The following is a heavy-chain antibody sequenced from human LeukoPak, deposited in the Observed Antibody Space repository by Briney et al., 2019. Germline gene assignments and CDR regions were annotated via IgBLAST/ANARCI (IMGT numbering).Heavy chain of an antibody. V-gene: IGHV3-7*04. CDR1: GFTISFYW. CDR2: INQVASEK. CDR3: VRDGGYYGPDS. J-gene: IGHJ4*02. D-gene: IGHD3-10*01. Sequence: GGSLRLSCAASGFTISFYWMSWVHQAPGKGLEWVANINQVASEKNYVDSVKGRFTISGDNAKNSLYLQMNSVRAEDTAMYYCVRDGGYYGPDSWGQGALVSVSS.